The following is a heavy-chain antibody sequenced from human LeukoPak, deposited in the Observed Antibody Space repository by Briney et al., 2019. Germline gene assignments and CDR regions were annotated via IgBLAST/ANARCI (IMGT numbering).Heavy chain of an antibody. CDR2: INHSGST. Sequence: SETLSLTCAVYGGSCSGYYWSWMRQPPGKGLEWIGEINHSGSTNYNPPPKSRVTITVDTSKKQFSLMMSSVTAAHTAYYYCARRGVVRGVVRKLAYDYWGQGTLVTVSS. V-gene: IGHV4-34*01. J-gene: IGHJ4*02. CDR3: ARRGVVRGVVRKLAYDY. D-gene: IGHD3-10*01. CDR1: GGSCSGYY.